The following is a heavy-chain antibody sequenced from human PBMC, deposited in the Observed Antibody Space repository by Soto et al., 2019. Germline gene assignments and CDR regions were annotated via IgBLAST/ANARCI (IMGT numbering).Heavy chain of an antibody. J-gene: IGHJ5*02. CDR2: IYHSGST. V-gene: IGHV4-31*03. Sequence: QVQLQESGPRLVKPSQTLSLTCTVSGDSISRGGYYWNWLRQHPRKGLEWIGYIYHSGSTIYNPSLKSRVTISVDTSKNRVSRELSNVTAADTAIYYCARDGAGAYGLGWFDPWGQRSLVTVSS. CDR3: ARDGAGAYGLGWFDP. D-gene: IGHD2-21*01. CDR1: GDSISRGGYY.